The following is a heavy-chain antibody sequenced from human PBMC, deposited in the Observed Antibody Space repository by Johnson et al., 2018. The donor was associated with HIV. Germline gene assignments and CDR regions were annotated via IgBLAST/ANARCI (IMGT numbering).Heavy chain of an antibody. CDR1: GFTFNNYD. V-gene: IGHV3-13*01. CDR2: IGKAADT. CDR3: ARNRYYYDSSGYYPGAFDI. J-gene: IGHJ3*02. Sequence: VQLVESGGGLVQPGGYLRLSCAASGFTFNNYDMHWVRQVTGKALEWVSAIGKAADTYYADSVKGRFTISRENVRNSLYLQMNSLRAEDTAVYYCARNRYYYDSSGYYPGAFDIWGQGTMVTVSS. D-gene: IGHD3-22*01.